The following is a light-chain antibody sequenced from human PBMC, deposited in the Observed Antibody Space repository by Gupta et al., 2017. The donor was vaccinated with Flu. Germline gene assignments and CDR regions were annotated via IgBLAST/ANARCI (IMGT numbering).Light chain of an antibody. V-gene: IGKV1-39*01. CDR1: QSISSY. CDR3: QQSDSNANT. J-gene: IGKJ4*01. Sequence: DIQMTQSPSSLSASVGDRVTITCRASQSISSYLNWYQQKPGKAPKLLIYAASSLQSGVPSRFSGSGSGTDFTLTISRLQPEDFATYYCQQSDSNANTFGGGTKLEIK. CDR2: AAS.